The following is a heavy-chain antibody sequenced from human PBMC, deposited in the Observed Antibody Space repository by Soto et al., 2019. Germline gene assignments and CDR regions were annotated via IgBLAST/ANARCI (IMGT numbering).Heavy chain of an antibody. V-gene: IGHV4-30-2*01. J-gene: IGHJ4*02. CDR3: AAGGGLPRYY. CDR1: GGSISSGGYS. Sequence: QLQLQESGSGLGKPSQTISLTCAVYGGSISSGGYSWSWIRQPPEEVLEWIGCIYHSGSTYYNPSLKRRVTISVDRSKNQFSLKLSSVTAADTAVYYCAAGGGLPRYYWGQGTLVTVSS. D-gene: IGHD5-12*01. CDR2: IYHSGST.